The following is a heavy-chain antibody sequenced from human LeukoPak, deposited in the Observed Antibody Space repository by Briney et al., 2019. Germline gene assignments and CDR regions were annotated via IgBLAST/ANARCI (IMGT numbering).Heavy chain of an antibody. D-gene: IGHD3-10*01. Sequence: GGSLRLSCAASGFTFSSYAMSWVRQAPGKGLEWVSAISGSGGSTYYADSVKGRFAISRDNAKNSLYLQMNSLRAEDTAVYYCASAFYGSGSYYKLDNWGQGTLVTISP. V-gene: IGHV3-23*01. CDR3: ASAFYGSGSYYKLDN. J-gene: IGHJ4*02. CDR1: GFTFSSYA. CDR2: ISGSGGST.